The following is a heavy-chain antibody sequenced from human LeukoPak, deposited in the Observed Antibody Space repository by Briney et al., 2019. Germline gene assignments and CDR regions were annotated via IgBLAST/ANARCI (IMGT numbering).Heavy chain of an antibody. CDR3: AKEVDSRSDCLSFHT. V-gene: IGHV3-43*01. CDR2: IKRRGPT. CDR1: RLTFDILT. J-gene: IGHJ5*02. Sequence: GQSLTLSCPPSRLTFDILTIHWDRQTPKNFLEWVSLIKRRGPTFYPEAVKGQFTTSRDNITRSQFRQLNGLRPEATAWYHGAKEVDSRSDCLSFHTWGQGNLVTVSS. D-gene: IGHD2-21*02.